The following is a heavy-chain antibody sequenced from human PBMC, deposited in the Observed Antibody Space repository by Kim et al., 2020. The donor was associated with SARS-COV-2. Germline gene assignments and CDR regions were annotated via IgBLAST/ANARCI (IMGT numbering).Heavy chain of an antibody. Sequence: GGSLRLSCAASGFTFSSYGMHWVRQAPGKGLEWVAVISYDGSNKYYADSVKGRFTISRDNSKNTLYLQMNSLRAEDTAVYYCARSYSSSWYFVSWCHGTL. CDR2: ISYDGSNK. V-gene: IGHV3-33*05. J-gene: IGHJ4*01. CDR3: ARSYSSSWYFVS. CDR1: GFTFSSYG. D-gene: IGHD6-13*01.